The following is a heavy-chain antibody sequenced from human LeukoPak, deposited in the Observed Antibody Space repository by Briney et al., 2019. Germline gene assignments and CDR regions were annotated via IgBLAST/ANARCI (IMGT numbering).Heavy chain of an antibody. D-gene: IGHD3-22*01. CDR2: IYYSGST. V-gene: IGHV4-39*01. CDR1: GGSISSSSYY. Sequence: PSETLSLTCTVSGGSISSSSYYWGWIRQPPGKGLEWIGSIYYSGSTYYNPSLKSRVTISVDTSKNQFSLKLSSVTAADTAVYYCAGVAAWDSSGYLFDYWGQGTLVTVSS. J-gene: IGHJ4*02. CDR3: AGVAAWDSSGYLFDY.